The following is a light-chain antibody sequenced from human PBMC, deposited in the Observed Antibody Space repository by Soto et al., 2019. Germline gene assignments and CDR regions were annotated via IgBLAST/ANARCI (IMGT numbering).Light chain of an antibody. Sequence: ENVLTQSPGTLSLSPGEGATLSCRASQSVSSDYLAWYQQKPGQAPRLLIDSASSRSTGVPDRFSGSGSGTEFSLTIRRLEPEDFAVYYCQQYSSSPRTFGQGTKLEMK. J-gene: IGKJ2*02. CDR3: QQYSSSPRT. CDR2: SAS. CDR1: QSVSSDY. V-gene: IGKV3-20*01.